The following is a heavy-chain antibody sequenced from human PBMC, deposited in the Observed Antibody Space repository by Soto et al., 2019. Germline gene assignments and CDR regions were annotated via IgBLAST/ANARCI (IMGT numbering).Heavy chain of an antibody. CDR1: GGGNLRDYR. CDR2: IIPKLGSA. J-gene: IGHJ4*02. Sequence: QVQLVQSGAEVKEPGSSVKVSCKASGGGNLRDYRTTWVRRAPGQGLEWMGGIIPKLGSANYAQKFQGRGEITADASTNSVDMELRRLRSDDPAVSNCARAGACSNPGAVYWGQGAPRTVSS. V-gene: IGHV1-69*01. CDR3: ARAGACSNPGAVY.